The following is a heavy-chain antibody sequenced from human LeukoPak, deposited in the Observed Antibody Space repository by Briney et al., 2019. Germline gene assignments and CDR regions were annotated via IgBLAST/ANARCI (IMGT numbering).Heavy chain of an antibody. CDR1: GGSFSGYY. V-gene: IGHV4-34*01. CDR2: INHSGST. CDR3: ARQWTTSGRSDY. D-gene: IGHD1-26*01. Sequence: SETLSLTCAVYGGSFSGYYWSWIRQPPGKGLEWIGEINHSGSTNYNPSLKSRVTISVDTSKNQFSLKLSSVTAADTAVYYCARQWTTSGRSDYWGQGTLVTVSS. J-gene: IGHJ4*02.